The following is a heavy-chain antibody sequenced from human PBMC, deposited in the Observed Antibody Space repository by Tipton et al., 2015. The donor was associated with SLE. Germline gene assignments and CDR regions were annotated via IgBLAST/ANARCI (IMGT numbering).Heavy chain of an antibody. CDR3: ARDKWGEYTASTGYFWSFDP. D-gene: IGHD3-9*01. V-gene: IGHV4-39*07. CDR1: GASISTKYYY. Sequence: TLSLTCTVSGASISTKYYYWGWIRQPPGKGLEWSGRVYPSGGTNYNPSLKSRVTMSVDTSRNQFSLNLSSLTAADTAVYFCARDKWGEYTASTGYFWSFDPWGQGIPVTVSS. J-gene: IGHJ5*02. CDR2: VYPSGGT.